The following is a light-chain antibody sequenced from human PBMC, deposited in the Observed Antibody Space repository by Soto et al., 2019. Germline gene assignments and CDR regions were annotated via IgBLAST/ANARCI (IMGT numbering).Light chain of an antibody. V-gene: IGKV2-28*01. J-gene: IGKJ1*01. CDR1: HSLLHSNGYNY. Sequence: DIVMTQSPLSLPVTPGEPASISCRSSHSLLHSNGYNYLDWYLQKPGQSPQLLIYLGSNRASGVPDRFSGSGSGTDFTLKISRVEAEDVGVYYCMQPLQSWTFGQGTKVEIQ. CDR2: LGS. CDR3: MQPLQSWT.